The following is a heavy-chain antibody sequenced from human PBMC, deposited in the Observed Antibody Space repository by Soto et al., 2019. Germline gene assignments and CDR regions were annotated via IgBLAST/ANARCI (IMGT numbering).Heavy chain of an antibody. Sequence: QVRLQESGPGLVEPSGTLSLTCAVSGDSVSSSSCWSWVRQAPGKGLEWIGEIYHSGPSNYNPSPASRVSVSVDKSRNQLSLNLKSVTAADTAVYYWVRSVPAATWQYSGMDVWGQGTTVTVSS. CDR1: GDSVSSSSC. CDR3: VRSVPAATWQYSGMDV. CDR2: IYHSGPS. V-gene: IGHV4-4*02. J-gene: IGHJ6*02. D-gene: IGHD2-2*01.